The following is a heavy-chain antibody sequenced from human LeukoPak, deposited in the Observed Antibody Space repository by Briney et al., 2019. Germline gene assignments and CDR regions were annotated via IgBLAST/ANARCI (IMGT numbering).Heavy chain of an antibody. V-gene: IGHV3-53*01. CDR2: IYSGGST. Sequence: GGSLRLSCAASGFTVSSNHMSWVHQAPGKGLEWVSVIYSGGSTYYADSVKGRFTISRDNSKNTLYLQMNSLRAEDTAVYYCARVIVTGYYDAFDIWGQGTMVTVSS. D-gene: IGHD3-9*01. CDR3: ARVIVTGYYDAFDI. J-gene: IGHJ3*02. CDR1: GFTVSSNH.